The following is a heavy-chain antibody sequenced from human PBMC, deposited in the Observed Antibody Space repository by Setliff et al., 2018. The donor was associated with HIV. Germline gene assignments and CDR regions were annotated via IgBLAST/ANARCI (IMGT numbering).Heavy chain of an antibody. D-gene: IGHD3-22*01. CDR2: INPSGGST. Sequence: ASVKVSCKASGYTFTSYYMHWVRQAPGQGLEWMGVINPSGGSTSYAQKFQGRVTMTRDTSTSTVYMELSSLRSEDTAVYYCASQGYYYDSSGYYPFDYWGQGTLVTVSS. V-gene: IGHV1-46*01. J-gene: IGHJ4*02. CDR3: ASQGYYYDSSGYYPFDY. CDR1: GYTFTSYY.